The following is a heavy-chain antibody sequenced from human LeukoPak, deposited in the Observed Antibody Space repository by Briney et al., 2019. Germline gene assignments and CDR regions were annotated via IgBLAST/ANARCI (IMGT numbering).Heavy chain of an antibody. J-gene: IGHJ6*02. V-gene: IGHV3-21*01. CDR1: GFTFSSYS. Sequence: GGSLRLSCAASGFTFSSYSMNWVRRAPGKGLEWVSSISSSSSYIYYADSVKGRFTISRDNAKNSLYLQMNSLRAEDTAVYYCARDRSAYYYYGMDVWGQGTTVTVSS. CDR2: ISSSSSYI. CDR3: ARDRSAYYYYGMDV.